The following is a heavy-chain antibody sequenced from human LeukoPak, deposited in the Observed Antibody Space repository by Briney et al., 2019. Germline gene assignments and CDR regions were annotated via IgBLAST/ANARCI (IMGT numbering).Heavy chain of an antibody. Sequence: GGSLRLSCAASGLTFSDYYMSWIRQAPGKGLEWVSYISSSSSYTNYAGSVKGRFTISRDNAKNSLYLQMNSLRAEDTAVYYCARVGSMVRGPNYFDYWGQGTLVTVSS. CDR3: ARVGSMVRGPNYFDY. CDR2: ISSSSSYT. D-gene: IGHD3-10*01. V-gene: IGHV3-11*06. J-gene: IGHJ4*02. CDR1: GLTFSDYY.